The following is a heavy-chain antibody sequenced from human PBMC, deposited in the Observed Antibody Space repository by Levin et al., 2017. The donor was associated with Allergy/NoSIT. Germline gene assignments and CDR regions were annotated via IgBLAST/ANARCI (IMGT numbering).Heavy chain of an antibody. CDR3: ARGRPGIAAARYFDY. J-gene: IGHJ4*02. CDR1: GGSISSGGYS. CDR2: IYHSGST. V-gene: IGHV4-30-2*01. Sequence: SETLSLTCAVSGGSISSGGYSWSWIRQPPGKGLEWIGYIYHSGSTYYNPSLKSRVTISVDRSKNQFSLKLSSVTAADTAVYYCARGRPGIAAARYFDYWGQGTLVTVSS. D-gene: IGHD6-13*01.